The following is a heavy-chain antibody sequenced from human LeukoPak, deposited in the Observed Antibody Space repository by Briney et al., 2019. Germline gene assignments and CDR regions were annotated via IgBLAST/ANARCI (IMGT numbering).Heavy chain of an antibody. CDR1: GYTFTGYY. D-gene: IGHD1-1*01. Sequence: ASVKVSCKASGYTFTGYYMHWVRQAPGQGLEWLGWINPNTGDTNYAQSLQGRVTMTTDTSTSTAYMELRSLRSDDTAVYYCARVCHWDADNTRGDPVDYWGQGTLVTVSS. J-gene: IGHJ4*02. CDR2: INPNTGDT. CDR3: ARVCHWDADNTRGDPVDY. V-gene: IGHV1-2*02.